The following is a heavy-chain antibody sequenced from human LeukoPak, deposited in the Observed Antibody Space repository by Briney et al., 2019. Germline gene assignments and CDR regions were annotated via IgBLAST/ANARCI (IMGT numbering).Heavy chain of an antibody. Sequence: PGGSLRLSCAASGFTFSDYSMNWVRQAPGQGLDWVSSISSRSAYISYADSVKGRFTISRDNAKNSLYLEMNSLRAEDTAVYFCVRDRSGSYPYCFDFWGQGTLVTASS. CDR1: GFTFSDYS. J-gene: IGHJ4*02. D-gene: IGHD1-26*01. CDR3: VRDRSGSYPYCFDF. CDR2: ISSRSAYI. V-gene: IGHV3-21*01.